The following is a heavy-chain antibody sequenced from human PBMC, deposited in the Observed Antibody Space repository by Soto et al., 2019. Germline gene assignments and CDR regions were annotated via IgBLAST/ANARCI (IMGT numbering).Heavy chain of an antibody. Sequence: QVQLVESGGGVVQPGRSLRLSCAASGFTFSSYGMHWVRQAPGKGLEWVAVIWYDGSNKYYADSVKGRFTISRDNSKNTLYLQMNSMRAEDTAVYYCARASGKLSTFDYWGQGTLVTVSS. CDR3: ARASGKLSTFDY. CDR1: GFTFSSYG. J-gene: IGHJ4*02. D-gene: IGHD1-26*01. CDR2: IWYDGSNK. V-gene: IGHV3-33*01.